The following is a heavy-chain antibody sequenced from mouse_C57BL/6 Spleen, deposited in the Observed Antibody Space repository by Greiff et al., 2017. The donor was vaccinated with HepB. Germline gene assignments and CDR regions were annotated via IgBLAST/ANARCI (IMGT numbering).Heavy chain of an antibody. V-gene: IGHV14-4*01. D-gene: IGHD2-3*01. J-gene: IGHJ4*01. Sequence: LVESGAELVRPGASVKLSCTASGFNIKDDYMHWVKQRPEQGLEWIGWIDPENGDTEYASKFQGKATITADTSSNTAYLQLSSLTSEDTAVYYGRRLLRLNYAMDYWGQGTSVTVSS. CDR3: RRLLRLNYAMDY. CDR1: GFNIKDDY. CDR2: IDPENGDT.